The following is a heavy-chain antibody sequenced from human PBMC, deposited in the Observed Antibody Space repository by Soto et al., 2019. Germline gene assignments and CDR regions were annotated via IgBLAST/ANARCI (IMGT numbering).Heavy chain of an antibody. CDR1: GYRYTNYW. CDR2: IYPGDSDT. J-gene: IGHJ4*02. Sequence: GESLKISCKGSGYRYTNYWIGWVRQMPGKGLEWMGIIYPGDSDTRYSPSFQGQVTISVDKSISTAYLQWSSLKASDTAIYYCARQVDTACFDYWGQEALVTVAS. CDR3: ARQVDTACFDY. D-gene: IGHD5-18*01. V-gene: IGHV5-51*01.